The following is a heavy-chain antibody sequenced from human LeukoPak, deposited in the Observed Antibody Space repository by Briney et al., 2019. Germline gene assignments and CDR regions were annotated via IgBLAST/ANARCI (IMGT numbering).Heavy chain of an antibody. J-gene: IGHJ5*02. CDR1: GFTCDDYG. CDR2: INWNGGST. CDR3: ARARAMIVVDT. D-gene: IGHD3-22*01. Sequence: GGSLRLSCAASGFTCDDYGMSWVRQAPGKGLEWVSGINWNGGSTGYADSVKGRFTISRDNAKNSLYLQMSSLRAEDTALYYCARARAMIVVDTWGQGTLVTVSS. V-gene: IGHV3-20*04.